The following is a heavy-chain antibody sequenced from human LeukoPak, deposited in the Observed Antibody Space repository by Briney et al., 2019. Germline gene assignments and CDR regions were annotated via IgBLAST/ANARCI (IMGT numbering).Heavy chain of an antibody. Sequence: GASVKVSCKASGYTFTGYYMHWVRQAPGQGLEWMGWINPNSGGANYAQKFQGRVTMTRDTSISTAYMELSRLRSDDTAVYYCARVRNYYDSSGPQAAFDIWGQGTMVTVSS. V-gene: IGHV1-2*02. D-gene: IGHD3-22*01. CDR2: INPNSGGA. J-gene: IGHJ3*02. CDR1: GYTFTGYY. CDR3: ARVRNYYDSSGPQAAFDI.